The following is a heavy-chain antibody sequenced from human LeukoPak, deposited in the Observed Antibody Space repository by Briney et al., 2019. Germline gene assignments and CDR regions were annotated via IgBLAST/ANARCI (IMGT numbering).Heavy chain of an antibody. CDR1: GFTFSDYW. J-gene: IGHJ4*02. D-gene: IGHD4-23*01. Sequence: GGSLRLSCVASGFTFSDYWMHWVRQAPGKGLVWVSRINSDGSSTTYADSVKGRFTISRDNAKNTLYLQMNSLRAEDTAVYYCANLLRWEPYWGQGTLVTVSS. CDR2: INSDGSST. CDR3: ANLLRWEPY. V-gene: IGHV3-74*01.